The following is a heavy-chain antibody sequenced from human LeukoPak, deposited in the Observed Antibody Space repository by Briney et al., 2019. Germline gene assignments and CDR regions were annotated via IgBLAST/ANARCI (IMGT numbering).Heavy chain of an antibody. V-gene: IGHV4-38-2*01. J-gene: IGHJ6*04. CDR2: IYHSGST. Sequence: PSETLSLTCAVSGYSISSGYYWGWIRQPPGKGLEWIGSIYHSGSTYYNPSLKSRVTISVDTSENQFSLKLSSVTAADTAVYYWASRIAAAGTRKAYYYYGMDVWGKGTRSPSPQ. CDR3: ASRIAAAGTRKAYYYYGMDV. CDR1: GYSISSGYY. D-gene: IGHD6-13*01.